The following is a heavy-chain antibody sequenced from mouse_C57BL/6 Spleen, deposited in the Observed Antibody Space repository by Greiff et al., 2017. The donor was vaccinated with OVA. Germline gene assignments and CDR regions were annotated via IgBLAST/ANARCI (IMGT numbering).Heavy chain of an antibody. CDR1: GYTFTSYW. CDR2: INPSSGYT. D-gene: IGHD1-1*01. V-gene: IGHV1-7*01. CDR3: ARDYITTVRFFDY. J-gene: IGHJ2*01. Sequence: QVQLQQSGAELAKPGASVKLSCKASGYTFTSYWMHWVKQRPGQGLEWIGYINPSSGYTKYNQKFKDKATLTADKSSSTAYMQLSSLTYEDSAVYYCARDYITTVRFFDYWGQGTTLTVSS.